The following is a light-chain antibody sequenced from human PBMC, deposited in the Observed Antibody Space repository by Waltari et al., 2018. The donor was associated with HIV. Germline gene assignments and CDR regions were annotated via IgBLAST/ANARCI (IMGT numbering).Light chain of an antibody. CDR1: SSNLGPGYA. J-gene: IGLJ3*02. V-gene: IGLV1-40*01. CDR3: QSYDNSLSAWV. CDR2: DNI. Sequence: QSVLTQPPSVSGAPGQRVTISCTGSSSNLGPGYAVQWYQQLPGTAPKLLVYDNINRPSGVPDRFSGSKSGISASLAITGLQAEDEANYYCQSYDNSLSAWVFGGGTKVTVL.